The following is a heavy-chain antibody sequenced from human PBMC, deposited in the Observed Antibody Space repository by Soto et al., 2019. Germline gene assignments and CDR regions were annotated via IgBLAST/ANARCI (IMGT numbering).Heavy chain of an antibody. D-gene: IGHD4-4*01. CDR3: AKGGNTFDY. Sequence: QVQLVESGGGVVQPGRSLRLSCAASGFTFSSYGMHWVRQAPGKGLEWVAVISYDGSNKYYADSVKGRFTISRDNSKNTLYLQMNSLRAEDTAVYYCAKGGNTFDYWGQGTLVTVSS. V-gene: IGHV3-30*18. CDR2: ISYDGSNK. J-gene: IGHJ4*02. CDR1: GFTFSSYG.